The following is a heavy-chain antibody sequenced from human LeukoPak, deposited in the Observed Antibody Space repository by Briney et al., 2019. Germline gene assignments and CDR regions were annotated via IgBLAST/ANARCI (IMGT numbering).Heavy chain of an antibody. CDR1: GGSISSGGYY. Sequence: SQTLSLTCTVSGGSISSGGYYWSWIRQPPGTGLEWIGYISHSGLTDYNPSLEGRVSISADRSKNQFSLKLTSVTAADTAVYYCARGVGSTYYFDKWGQGTLVTVSS. D-gene: IGHD1-26*01. CDR2: ISHSGLT. J-gene: IGHJ4*02. V-gene: IGHV4-30-2*01. CDR3: ARGVGSTYYFDK.